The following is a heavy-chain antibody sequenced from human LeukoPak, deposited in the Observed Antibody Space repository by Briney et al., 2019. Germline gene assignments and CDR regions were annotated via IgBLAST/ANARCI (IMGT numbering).Heavy chain of an antibody. D-gene: IGHD2-2*01. V-gene: IGHV3-23*01. Sequence: PGGSLRLSCAASGFTFSSYAMSWVRQAPGKGLEWVSAISGSGGSTYYADSVKGRFTISRDNSKNTLYLQMNSLRAEDTAVYYCAKVNLGYCSSTSCLGFDYGGQGTLVTVSS. J-gene: IGHJ4*02. CDR2: ISGSGGST. CDR3: AKVNLGYCSSTSCLGFDY. CDR1: GFTFSSYA.